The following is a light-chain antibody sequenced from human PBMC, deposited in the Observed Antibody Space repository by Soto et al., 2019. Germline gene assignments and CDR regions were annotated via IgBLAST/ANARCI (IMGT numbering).Light chain of an antibody. CDR3: QQYNSYSWT. CDR1: QSISSW. V-gene: IGKV1-5*03. Sequence: DIQMTQSPSTLSASVGDRVTITCRASQSISSWLSWYQQKPGKAPTLLLYKASSLESGVPSRFSGSGSGTAFTLTISSLQPDDFATYYCQQYNSYSWTFGQGTKVEIK. J-gene: IGKJ1*01. CDR2: KAS.